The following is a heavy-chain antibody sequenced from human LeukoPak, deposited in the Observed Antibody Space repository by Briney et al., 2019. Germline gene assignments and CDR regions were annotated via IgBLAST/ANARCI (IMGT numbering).Heavy chain of an antibody. CDR2: IDPSGGST. J-gene: IGHJ4*02. Sequence: ASVKVSCKASGYTFTRYYMHWVRQAPGQGLEWMGIIDPSGGSTSYAQKFQGGVTMTRDATTSTVYLELSSLRSEDTAVYYCARDFGAMSNYWGQGTLVTVSS. V-gene: IGHV1-46*01. D-gene: IGHD1-26*01. CDR3: ARDFGAMSNY. CDR1: GYTFTRYY.